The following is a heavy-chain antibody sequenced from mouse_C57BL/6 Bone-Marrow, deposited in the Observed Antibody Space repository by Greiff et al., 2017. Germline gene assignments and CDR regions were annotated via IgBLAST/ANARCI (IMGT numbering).Heavy chain of an antibody. Sequence: EVKLMESGGGLVQPGGSLSLSCAASGFTFPDYYMSWVRQPPGKALEWLGFIRNKANGYTTEYSASVKGRFTISRDNSQSILYLQMNALRAEDSATYYCASLITTVVADWYFDVWGTGTTVTVSS. V-gene: IGHV7-3*01. D-gene: IGHD1-1*01. CDR2: IRNKANGYTT. J-gene: IGHJ1*03. CDR3: ASLITTVVADWYFDV. CDR1: GFTFPDYY.